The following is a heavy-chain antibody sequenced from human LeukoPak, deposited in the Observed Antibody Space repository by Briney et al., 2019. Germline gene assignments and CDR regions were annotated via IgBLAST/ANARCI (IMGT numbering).Heavy chain of an antibody. D-gene: IGHD2-21*02. CDR3: ARDGGLAYCGGDCYLDY. CDR1: GFTFSSYS. CDR2: ISSSSNYI. J-gene: IGHJ4*02. V-gene: IGHV3-21*01. Sequence: GGSLRLSCAASGFTFSSYSMNWVRQAPGKGLEWVSSISSSSNYIYYADSVKGRFTISRDNAKNSLYLQMNSLRAEDTAVYYCARDGGLAYCGGDCYLDYWGQGTLVTVSS.